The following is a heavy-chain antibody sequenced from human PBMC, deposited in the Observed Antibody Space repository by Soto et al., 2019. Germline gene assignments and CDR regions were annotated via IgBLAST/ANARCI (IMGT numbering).Heavy chain of an antibody. CDR1: GGSVSSGSYF. V-gene: IGHV4-61*01. CDR2: IYYSGST. J-gene: IGHJ4*02. Sequence: SETLSLTCTVSGGSVSSGSYFWSWIRQPPGKRLEWIGYIYYSGSTTYNPSLKSRVTISVDTSKNQFSLKLSSVTTADTAVYYCAREKSGYYDYWGQGTLVTVSS. CDR3: AREKSGYYDY. D-gene: IGHD3-3*01.